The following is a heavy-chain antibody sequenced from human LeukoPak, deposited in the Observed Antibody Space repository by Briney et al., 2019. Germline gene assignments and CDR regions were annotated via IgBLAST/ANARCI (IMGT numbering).Heavy chain of an antibody. J-gene: IGHJ4*02. Sequence: PSETLSLTCSVSGGSTTSHCWSWIRQPPGKGLEWIGEINHSGSTNYNPSLKSRVTISVDTSKNQFSLKLSSVTAADTAVYYCARGWLWLRPFDYWGQGTLVTVSS. CDR3: ARGWLWLRPFDY. CDR1: GGSTTSHC. D-gene: IGHD5-18*01. CDR2: INHSGST. V-gene: IGHV4-34*01.